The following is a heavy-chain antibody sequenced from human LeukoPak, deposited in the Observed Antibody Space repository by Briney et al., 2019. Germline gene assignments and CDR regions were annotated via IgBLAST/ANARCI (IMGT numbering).Heavy chain of an antibody. Sequence: KPSETLSLTCTVSGGSISSYYWSWIRQPPGKGLEWIGYIYYSGSTNYNPSLKSRVTISVDTSKNQFSLKLSSVTAADTAVYYCARLITILPQNAFDIWGQGTMVTAPS. J-gene: IGHJ3*02. CDR2: IYYSGST. CDR1: GGSISSYY. V-gene: IGHV4-59*08. CDR3: ARLITILPQNAFDI. D-gene: IGHD3-9*01.